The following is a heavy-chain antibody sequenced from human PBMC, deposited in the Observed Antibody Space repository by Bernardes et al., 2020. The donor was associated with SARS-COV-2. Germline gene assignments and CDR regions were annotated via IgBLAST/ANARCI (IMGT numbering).Heavy chain of an antibody. CDR3: ARSDGDYVDSDFDY. CDR1: GYTFTGYY. CDR2: INPNSGGT. Sequence: ASVKVSCKASGYTFTGYYMHWVRQAPGQGLEWMGWINPNSGGTNYAQKFQGWVTMTRDTSISTAYMELSRLRSDDTAVYYCARSDGDYVDSDFDYWGQGTLVTVSS. J-gene: IGHJ4*02. D-gene: IGHD4-17*01. V-gene: IGHV1-2*04.